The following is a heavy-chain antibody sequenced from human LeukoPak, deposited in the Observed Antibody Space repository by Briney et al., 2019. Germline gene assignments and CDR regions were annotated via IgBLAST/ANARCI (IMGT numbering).Heavy chain of an antibody. Sequence: ASVKVSCKASGYSFNGYYIHWVRQAPGQGPEWMGWINPKSGGTNYAQKFQGRVTMTRDRPISTVFMDLSRLRSDDTAVYYCARGASLTYYYDSSGFYCFDRWGQGTLVTVSS. V-gene: IGHV1-2*02. D-gene: IGHD3-22*01. J-gene: IGHJ5*02. CDR1: GYSFNGYY. CDR3: ARGASLTYYYDSSGFYCFDR. CDR2: INPKSGGT.